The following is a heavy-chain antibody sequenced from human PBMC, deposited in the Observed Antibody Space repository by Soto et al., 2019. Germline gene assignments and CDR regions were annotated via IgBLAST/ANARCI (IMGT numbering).Heavy chain of an antibody. V-gene: IGHV4-4*07. CDR1: GGSISSYY. J-gene: IGHJ3*02. Sequence: SETLSLTCTVSGGSISSYYWSWIRQPAGKGLEWIGRIYTSGSTNYNPSLKSRVTMSVDTSKNQFSLKLSSVTAADTAVYYCARDEMAYCSGDCQRDAFDIWGQGTMVTVSS. CDR2: IYTSGST. D-gene: IGHD2-21*02. CDR3: ARDEMAYCSGDCQRDAFDI.